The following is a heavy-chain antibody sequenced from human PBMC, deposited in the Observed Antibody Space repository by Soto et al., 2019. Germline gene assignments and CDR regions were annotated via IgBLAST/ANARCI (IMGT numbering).Heavy chain of an antibody. CDR3: ARDPYYGSGIPYYYYGMDV. Sequence: PGGSLRLSCAASGFTFSSYSMNWVRQAPGKGLEWVSYISSSSSTIYYADSVKGRFTISRDNAKNSLYLQMNSLRDEDTAVYYCARDPYYGSGIPYYYYGMDVWGQGTTVTVSS. CDR2: ISSSSSTI. CDR1: GFTFSSYS. J-gene: IGHJ6*02. D-gene: IGHD3-10*01. V-gene: IGHV3-48*02.